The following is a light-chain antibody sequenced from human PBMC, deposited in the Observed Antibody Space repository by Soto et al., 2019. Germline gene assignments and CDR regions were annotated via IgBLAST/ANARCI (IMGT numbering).Light chain of an antibody. CDR1: SSDVGGYKY. CDR3: SSYTSIRTPL. Sequence: QSALTQPASVSGSPGQSITISCTGTSSDVGGYKYVSWYQQHPDKAPKLIIYDASNRPSGVSNRFSGSKAGNTASLTIAGLEAEDEAYYYCSSYTSIRTPLFGGGTKLTVL. J-gene: IGLJ2*01. V-gene: IGLV2-14*03. CDR2: DAS.